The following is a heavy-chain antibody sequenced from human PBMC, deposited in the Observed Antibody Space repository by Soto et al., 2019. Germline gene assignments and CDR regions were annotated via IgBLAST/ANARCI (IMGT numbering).Heavy chain of an antibody. CDR2: IRSNGGST. D-gene: IGHD5-18*01. Sequence: GESLKISCSASGFTFSSYAMHWVRQAPGKGLEYVSAIRSNGGSTYYADSVKGRFTISSDNSKNTLYLQMSSLRAEDTAVYYCVKVGAWIQLWANFDYWGQGTLVTVSS. V-gene: IGHV3-64D*08. J-gene: IGHJ4*02. CDR1: GFTFSSYA. CDR3: VKVGAWIQLWANFDY.